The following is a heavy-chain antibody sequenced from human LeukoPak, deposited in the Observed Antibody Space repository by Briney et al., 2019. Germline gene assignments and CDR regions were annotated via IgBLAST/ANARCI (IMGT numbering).Heavy chain of an antibody. Sequence: ASVKVSCKASGYTFTSYGISWVRQAPGQGLEWMGWISAYNGNTNYAQKLQGRVTMTTDTSTSTAYMELRSLRSDDTAVYYCAGGDSSSYYYYYMDVWGKGTTVTVSS. J-gene: IGHJ6*03. V-gene: IGHV1-18*01. CDR2: ISAYNGNT. D-gene: IGHD2-21*01. CDR1: GYTFTSYG. CDR3: AGGDSSSYYYYYMDV.